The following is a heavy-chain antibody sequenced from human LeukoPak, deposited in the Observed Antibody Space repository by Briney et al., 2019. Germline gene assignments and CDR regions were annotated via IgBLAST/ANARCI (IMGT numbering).Heavy chain of an antibody. CDR2: ISGSGGST. CDR3: AKDRIPAAIMVGWFDP. J-gene: IGHJ5*02. V-gene: IGHV3-23*01. CDR1: GFTFSSYA. Sequence: SGGSLRLSCAASGFTFSSYAMSWVRQAPGKGLEWVSAISGSGGSTYYADSVKGRFTISRDNSKNTLYLQMNSLRAEDTAVYYCAKDRIPAAIMVGWFDPWGQGTLVTVSS. D-gene: IGHD2-2*01.